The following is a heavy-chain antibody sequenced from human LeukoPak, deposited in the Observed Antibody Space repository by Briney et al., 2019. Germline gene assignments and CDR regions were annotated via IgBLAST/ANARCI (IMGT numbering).Heavy chain of an antibody. CDR3: ARGMDTAMATGVFFDY. J-gene: IGHJ4*02. CDR1: GYSISSGYY. CDR2: IYHSGST. D-gene: IGHD5-18*01. V-gene: IGHV4-38-2*01. Sequence: SETLSLTCAVSGYSISSGYYWGWIRQPPGKGLEWIGSIYHSGSTYYNPSLKSRVTISVDTSKNQFSLKLSSVTAADTAVYYCARGMDTAMATGVFFDYWGQGTLVTVSS.